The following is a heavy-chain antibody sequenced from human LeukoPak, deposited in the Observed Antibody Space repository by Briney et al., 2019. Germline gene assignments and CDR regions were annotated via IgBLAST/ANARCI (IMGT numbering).Heavy chain of an antibody. CDR1: GFIFSNYN. D-gene: IGHD5-18*01. J-gene: IGHJ4*02. V-gene: IGHV3-48*01. CDR2: ISSSSGTI. Sequence: GGPLRLSCAASGFIFSNYNMNWVRQTPGKGLEWLSYISSSSGTIYYADSVKGRFTISGDNAKNSLYLQMNSLRAEGTAVYYCARALGYSYGYAVDYWGQGTLVTVSS. CDR3: ARALGYSYGYAVDY.